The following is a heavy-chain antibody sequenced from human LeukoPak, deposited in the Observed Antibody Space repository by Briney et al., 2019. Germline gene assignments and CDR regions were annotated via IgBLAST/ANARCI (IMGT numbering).Heavy chain of an antibody. CDR2: IYYSGST. Sequence: SETLSLTCTVSGGSISSSSYYWGWIRQPPGKELEWIGSIYYSGSTYYNPSLKSRVTISVDTKNQFSLKLSSVTAADTAVYYCARGLRSTSSTRRDYYYYMDVWGKGTTVTVSS. V-gene: IGHV4-39*07. CDR1: GGSISSSSYY. J-gene: IGHJ6*03. D-gene: IGHD2-2*01. CDR3: ARGLRSTSSTRRDYYYYMDV.